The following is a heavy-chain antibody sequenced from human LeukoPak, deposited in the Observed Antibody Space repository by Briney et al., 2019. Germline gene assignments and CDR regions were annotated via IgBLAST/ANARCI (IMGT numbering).Heavy chain of an antibody. CDR2: IYYSGST. V-gene: IGHV4-39*01. J-gene: IGHJ4*02. D-gene: IGHD2-21*01. Sequence: SSETLSLTCTVSGGSISSSSYYWGWIRQPPGKGLEWIGSIYYSGSTYYNPSLKSRVTISVDTSKNQFSLKLSSVTAADTAVYYCARLLAYCGGDCSLGAEDYWGQGTLVTVSS. CDR3: ARLLAYCGGDCSLGAEDY. CDR1: GGSISSSSYY.